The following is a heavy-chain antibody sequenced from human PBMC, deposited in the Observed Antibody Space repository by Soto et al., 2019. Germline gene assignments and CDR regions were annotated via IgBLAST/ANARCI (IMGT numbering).Heavy chain of an antibody. V-gene: IGHV3-48*03. CDR1: GFTFSSYE. CDR3: ARDCSGGSCYSTATSHYYYYGMDV. Sequence: GGSLRLSCAASGFTFSSYEMNWVRQAPGKGLEWVSYISSSGSTIYYADSVKGRFTISRDNAKNSLYLQMNSLRAEDTAVYYCARDCSGGSCYSTATSHYYYYGMDVWGQGTTVTVSS. D-gene: IGHD2-15*01. CDR2: ISSSGSTI. J-gene: IGHJ6*02.